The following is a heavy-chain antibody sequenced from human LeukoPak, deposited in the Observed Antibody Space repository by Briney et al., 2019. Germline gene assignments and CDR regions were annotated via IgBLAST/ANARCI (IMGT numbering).Heavy chain of an antibody. Sequence: SETLSLTCTVSGDSISTYYWSWIRQPPGKGLEWIGYLYYTGSTNYNPSLKSRVTTSVDRSKKQFSLKVSSVTAADTAVYYCAGGPTSSFDYWGQGTLVTVSS. CDR2: LYYTGST. J-gene: IGHJ4*02. V-gene: IGHV4-59*08. CDR1: GDSISTYY. CDR3: AGGPTSSFDY. D-gene: IGHD2-2*01.